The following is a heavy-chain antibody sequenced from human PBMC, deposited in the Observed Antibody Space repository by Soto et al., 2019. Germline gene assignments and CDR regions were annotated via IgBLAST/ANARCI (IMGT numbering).Heavy chain of an antibody. CDR2: ISYDGSNK. CDR3: AKGISSSWLYGMDV. CDR1: GFTFSSYA. J-gene: IGHJ6*02. D-gene: IGHD6-13*01. V-gene: IGHV3-30-3*01. Sequence: GGSLRLSCAASGFTFSSYAMHWVRQAPGKGLEWVAVISYDGSNKYYADSVKGRFTISRDNSKNTLYLQMNSLRGEDTAVYYCAKGISSSWLYGMDVWGQGTTVTVSS.